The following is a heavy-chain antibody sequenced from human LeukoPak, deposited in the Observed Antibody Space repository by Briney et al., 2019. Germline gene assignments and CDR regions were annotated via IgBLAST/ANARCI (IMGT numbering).Heavy chain of an antibody. Sequence: GSLRLSCAASGFTFSSYGMHWVRQAPGKGLEWVAAISYDGSDKYYADSVKGRFTISKDNSKNTLSLQMNSLRAEDTAVFFCAKDLRYCSGTSCYEASGMDVWGQGTTVTVSS. CDR3: AKDLRYCSGTSCYEASGMDV. CDR1: GFTFSSYG. CDR2: ISYDGSDK. D-gene: IGHD2-2*01. J-gene: IGHJ6*02. V-gene: IGHV3-30*18.